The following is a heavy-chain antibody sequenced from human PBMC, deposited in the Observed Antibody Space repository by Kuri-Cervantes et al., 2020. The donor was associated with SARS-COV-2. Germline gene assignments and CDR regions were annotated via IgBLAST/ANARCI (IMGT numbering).Heavy chain of an antibody. Sequence: SETLSLTCTVSGDSITTSPYYWAWVRQPPGKVLEWIGSFYYGGSTYENPSLKSRVTMSVDTSQNQFFLRLSSVTAADTAEYYCARPMNLLTSYEAFNIWGQGTMVTVSS. D-gene: IGHD3/OR15-3a*01. V-gene: IGHV4-39*07. CDR3: ARPMNLLTSYEAFNI. J-gene: IGHJ3*02. CDR2: FYYGGST. CDR1: GDSITTSPYY.